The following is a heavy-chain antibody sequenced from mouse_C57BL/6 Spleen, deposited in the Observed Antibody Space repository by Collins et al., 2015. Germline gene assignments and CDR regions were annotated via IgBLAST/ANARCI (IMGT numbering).Heavy chain of an antibody. CDR1: GYTFTSYW. CDR2: IYPGSGST. Sequence: QVQLQQPGAELVKPGASVKMSCKASGYTFTSYWITWVKQRPGQGLEWIGDIYPGSGSTNYNEKFKSKATLTVDTSSSTAYMQLSSLTSEDSAVYYCARSNPFITTADYFDYWGQGTTLTVSS. D-gene: IGHD1-1*01. CDR3: ARSNPFITTADYFDY. V-gene: IGHV1-55*01. J-gene: IGHJ2*01.